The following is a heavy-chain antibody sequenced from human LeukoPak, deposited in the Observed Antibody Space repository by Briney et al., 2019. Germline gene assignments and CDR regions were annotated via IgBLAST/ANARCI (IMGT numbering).Heavy chain of an antibody. CDR1: GFTFSSYG. CDR3: AKESYYSAVFDI. D-gene: IGHD3-10*01. J-gene: IGHJ3*02. V-gene: IGHV3-30*18. CDR2: ISYDGSNK. Sequence: GGSLRLSCAASGFTFSSYGMHWVRQAPGKGLEWVAVISYDGSNKYYADSVKGRFTISRDDSKNTLYLQMNSLRAEDTAVYYCAKESYYSAVFDIWGQGTMVTVSS.